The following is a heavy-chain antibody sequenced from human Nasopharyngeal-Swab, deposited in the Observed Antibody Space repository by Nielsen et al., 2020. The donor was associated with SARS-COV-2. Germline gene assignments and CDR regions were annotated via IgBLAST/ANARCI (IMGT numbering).Heavy chain of an antibody. J-gene: IGHJ4*02. D-gene: IGHD2-2*01. CDR2: IYPGDSDT. CDR3: ARKNCSSTSCPKYYFDY. V-gene: IGHV5-51*01. Sequence: GRQMPGKGREWMGIIYPGDSDTRYSPSFQGQVTISADKSISTAYLQWSSLKASDTAMYYCARKNCSSTSCPKYYFDYWGQGTLVTVSS.